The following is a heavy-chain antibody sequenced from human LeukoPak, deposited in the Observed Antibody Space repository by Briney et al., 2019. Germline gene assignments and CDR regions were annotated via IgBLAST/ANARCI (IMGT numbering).Heavy chain of an antibody. Sequence: GGSLRLSCAASGFTFSNYWMHWVRQVPRKGLVWVSRIASDGSVTNYADSVKGRFTISRDNAKNTLYLQMNSLRVEDTAVYYCARDRSSFNGMDVWGQGTTVTVSS. V-gene: IGHV3-74*01. CDR3: ARDRSSFNGMDV. J-gene: IGHJ6*02. CDR2: IASDGSVT. CDR1: GFTFSNYW.